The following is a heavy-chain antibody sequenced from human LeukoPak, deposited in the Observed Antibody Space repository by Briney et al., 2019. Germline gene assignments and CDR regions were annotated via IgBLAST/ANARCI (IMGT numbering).Heavy chain of an antibody. Sequence: GRSLRLSCATSGFTFSTHAMHWVRQAPGKGLEWVAVISYGGSHKYHADSVKGRFISSRDNSKNTLYLQMNSLRAEDTAVYYCARDPGGSSWTPYYFDYWGQGTLVTVSS. J-gene: IGHJ4*02. CDR3: ARDPGGSSWTPYYFDY. D-gene: IGHD6-13*01. CDR1: GFTFSTHA. V-gene: IGHV3-30*03. CDR2: ISYGGSHK.